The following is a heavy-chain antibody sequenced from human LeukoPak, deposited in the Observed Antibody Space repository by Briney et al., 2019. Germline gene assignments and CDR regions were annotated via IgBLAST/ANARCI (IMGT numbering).Heavy chain of an antibody. CDR2: INPNSGGT. CDR3: ASISRWGEYYFDY. Sequence: GASVKVSCKASGYTFTGYYMHWVRQAPGQGLEWMGWINPNSGGTNYAQKFQGRVTMTRDTSVSTAYMELSRLRSDDTAVYYCASISRWGEYYFDYWGQGTLVTVSS. V-gene: IGHV1-2*02. J-gene: IGHJ4*02. D-gene: IGHD3-10*01. CDR1: GYTFTGYY.